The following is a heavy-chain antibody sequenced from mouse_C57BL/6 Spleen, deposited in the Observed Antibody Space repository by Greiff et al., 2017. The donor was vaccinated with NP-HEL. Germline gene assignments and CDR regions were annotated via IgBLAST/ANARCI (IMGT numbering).Heavy chain of an antibody. Sequence: VQLQQSGAELVRPGASVKLSCTASGFNIKDDYMHWVKQRPEQGLEWIGWIDPENGDTEYASKFQGKATITADTSSNTAYLQLSSLTSEDTAVYYCTTFLWSLDYWGQGTTLTVSS. V-gene: IGHV14-4*01. CDR3: TTFLWSLDY. J-gene: IGHJ2*01. CDR1: GFNIKDDY. D-gene: IGHD1-1*02. CDR2: IDPENGDT.